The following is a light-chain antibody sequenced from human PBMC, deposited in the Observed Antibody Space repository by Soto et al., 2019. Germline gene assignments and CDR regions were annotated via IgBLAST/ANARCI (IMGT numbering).Light chain of an antibody. CDR3: QQYNRFSTWT. J-gene: IGKJ1*01. V-gene: IGKV1-5*01. Sequence: DIQMTTSPSTVSASVFERDXYTYQASQSVSYYLAWYQKKPGKAPKVLIWNASSLQRGVPSRFSGSGSGTEFTLTISSLQPDDFATYYCQQYNRFSTWTFGQGTKVDIK. CDR2: NAS. CDR1: QSVSYY.